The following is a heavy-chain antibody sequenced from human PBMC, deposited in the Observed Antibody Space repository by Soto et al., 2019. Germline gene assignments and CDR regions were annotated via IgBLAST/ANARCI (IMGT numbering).Heavy chain of an antibody. J-gene: IGHJ5*02. CDR1: GFTFSDYW. CDR3: VRSMTTLTIDWLDP. CDR2: INGDGSNA. V-gene: IGHV3-74*01. D-gene: IGHD4-17*01. Sequence: EVQLVESGGGLVQPGGSLRLSCAASGFTFSDYWMHWVRQVPGKGLVWLSRINGDGSNANYADNVRGRFTISRDNDNNTLNLQMNSLRAEDTAVYYCVRSMTTLTIDWLDPWGQGTQVTVFS.